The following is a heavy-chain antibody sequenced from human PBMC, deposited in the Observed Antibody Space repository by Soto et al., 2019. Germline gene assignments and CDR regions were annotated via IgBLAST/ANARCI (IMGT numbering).Heavy chain of an antibody. CDR2: ISVDHGNT. D-gene: IGHD2-2*01. Sequence: QVELVQSGTEVKKPGASVKVSFKASGYTFGKYGSSWVRQAPGQGLEWVGWISVDHGNTVHAQKLRGRVSLTTDTTTSTAYMEVGSLKSDDTAIYYCANDCSGASCGFDIWGQGTLVTVSS. CDR3: ANDCSGASCGFDI. CDR1: GYTFGKYG. J-gene: IGHJ4*02. V-gene: IGHV1-18*01.